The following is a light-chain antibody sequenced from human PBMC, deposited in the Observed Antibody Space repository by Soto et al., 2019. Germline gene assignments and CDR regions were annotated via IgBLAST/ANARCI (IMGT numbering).Light chain of an antibody. CDR2: GAS. CDR3: QQYNTWPRT. CDR1: QSVSSD. J-gene: IGKJ1*01. V-gene: IGKV3-15*01. Sequence: MTQYCEALSMSPGERPTLSCRASQSVSSDLAWYHQKPGQAPRLLIYGASTRATGIPARFSGSGSGTEFTLTINSLQSEDFAVYYCQQYNTWPRTFGQGTKVDIK.